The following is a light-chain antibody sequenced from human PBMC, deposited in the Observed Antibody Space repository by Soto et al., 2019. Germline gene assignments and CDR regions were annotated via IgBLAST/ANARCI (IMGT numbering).Light chain of an antibody. CDR2: DVS. J-gene: IGLJ1*01. V-gene: IGLV2-14*01. Sequence: QSALTQPASVSGSPGQSITISCTGTSSDVGGYNCVSWYQKHPGKAPKLMIYDVSNRPSGVSNCFSGSKSGNTASLTISGLQAEDDADYYCSSCTSSSTFVFGTGTKLTVL. CDR3: SSCTSSSTFV. CDR1: SSDVGGYNC.